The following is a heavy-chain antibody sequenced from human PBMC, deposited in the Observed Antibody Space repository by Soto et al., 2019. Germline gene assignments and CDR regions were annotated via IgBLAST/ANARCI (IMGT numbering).Heavy chain of an antibody. J-gene: IGHJ6*02. D-gene: IGHD5-12*01. CDR2: IYTAGGT. CDR1: AFTLTNTY. CDR3: ARDGVATPPDGREV. Sequence: PGGSLRLSCSAAAFTLTNTYMTWVRQAPGKGLECVSVIYTAGGTNYADSVKGRFIISRDNSKNTLYLQMNSLRAADTAVYYCARDGVATPPDGREVWGQGTTVTVSS. V-gene: IGHV3-53*01.